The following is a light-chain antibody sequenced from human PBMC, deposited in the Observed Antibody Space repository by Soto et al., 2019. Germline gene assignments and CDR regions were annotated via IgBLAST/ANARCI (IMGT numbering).Light chain of an antibody. V-gene: IGKV3-20*01. CDR2: GAS. J-gene: IGKJ1*01. Sequence: LTQSPGTLSLSPGERATLSCRTSQSVSSNYLAWYQQKLGQAPRLLIYGASSRATGIPDRFSGSGSGTDFTLTISRLEPEDVAVYYCQQYGSSVTWTFGQGTKVEIK. CDR1: QSVSSNY. CDR3: QQYGSSVTWT.